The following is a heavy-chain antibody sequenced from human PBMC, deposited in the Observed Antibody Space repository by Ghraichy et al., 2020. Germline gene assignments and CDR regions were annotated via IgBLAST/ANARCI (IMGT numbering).Heavy chain of an antibody. J-gene: IGHJ4*02. CDR2: ISGSGGST. CDR3: AKVGGPDMGSGWYRSIDY. V-gene: IGHV3-23*01. Sequence: AGSLRLSCAASGFTFSSYAMSWVRQAPGKGLEWVSAISGSGGSTYYADSMKGRFTISRDNSKNTLYLQMNSLRAEDTAVYYCAKVGGPDMGSGWYRSIDYWGQGTLVTVSS. D-gene: IGHD6-19*01. CDR1: GFTFSSYA.